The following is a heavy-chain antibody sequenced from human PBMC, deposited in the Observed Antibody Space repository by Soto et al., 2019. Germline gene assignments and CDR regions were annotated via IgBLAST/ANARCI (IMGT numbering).Heavy chain of an antibody. CDR3: TREIQQLWRYFDY. J-gene: IGHJ4*02. D-gene: IGHD2-21*01. CDR1: GFSFGDYA. V-gene: IGHV3-49*04. CDR2: IRTKAYGGTT. Sequence: RSLRRSCTTSGFSFGDYAMSWVRQAPGKGLEWVGFIRTKAYGGTTEYAASMKGRFTISRDDSKSIAYLHMNSLKTEDTAVYYCTREIQQLWRYFDYWGQGTLVTVSS.